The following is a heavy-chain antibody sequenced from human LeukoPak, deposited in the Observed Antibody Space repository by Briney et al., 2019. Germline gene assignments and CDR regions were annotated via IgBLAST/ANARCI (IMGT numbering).Heavy chain of an antibody. V-gene: IGHV4-38-2*01. J-gene: IGHJ5*02. CDR3: ATLSSSSWYGGFGNWFDP. CDR1: GYSISSGYY. Sequence: SETLSLTCAVSGYSISSGYYWGWIRQPPGKGLEWIGSIYHSGSTNYNPSLKSRVTISVDTSKNQFSLKLSSVTAADTAVYYCATLSSSSWYGGFGNWFDPWGQGTLVTVFS. D-gene: IGHD6-13*01. CDR2: IYHSGST.